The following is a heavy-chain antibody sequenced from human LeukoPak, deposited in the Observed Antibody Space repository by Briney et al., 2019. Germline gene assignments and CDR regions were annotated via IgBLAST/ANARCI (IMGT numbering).Heavy chain of an antibody. CDR1: GGSISSGSYY. J-gene: IGHJ6*03. Sequence: SQTLSLTCTVSGGSISSGSYYWSWIRQPAGKGLEWIGRIYTSGSTNYNPSLKSRVTISVDTSKNQFSLKLSSVTAADTAVYYCARGYDSWRGYSPQGYYYYYYMDVWGKGTTVTVSS. V-gene: IGHV4-61*02. D-gene: IGHD3-3*01. CDR3: ARGYDSWRGYSPQGYYYYYYMDV. CDR2: IYTSGST.